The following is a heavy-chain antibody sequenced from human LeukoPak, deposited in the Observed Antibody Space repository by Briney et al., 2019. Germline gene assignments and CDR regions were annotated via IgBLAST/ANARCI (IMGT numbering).Heavy chain of an antibody. CDR1: GFAFSGYS. D-gene: IGHD3-22*01. V-gene: IGHV3-48*04. Sequence: PGGSLRLSCAASGFAFSGYSMNWVRQAPGKGLEWVSYISGSSSTIYYADSVKGRFTISRDNAKNSLYLQMNSLRAEDTAVYYCARVYYYDHRGYYPPPHYFDYWGQGTLVTVSS. CDR2: ISGSSSTI. CDR3: ARVYYYDHRGYYPPPHYFDY. J-gene: IGHJ4*02.